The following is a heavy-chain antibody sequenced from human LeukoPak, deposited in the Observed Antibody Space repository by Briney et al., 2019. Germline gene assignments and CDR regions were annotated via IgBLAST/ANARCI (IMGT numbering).Heavy chain of an antibody. Sequence: PSETLSLTCAVSGGSISSSNWWSWVRQPPGKGLEWIGEIYHSGSTNYNPSLKSRVTISVDTSKNQFSLKLSSVTAADTAVYYCARVLAAAADYWFDPWGQGTLVTVSS. CDR2: IYHSGST. CDR1: GGSISSSNW. CDR3: ARVLAAAADYWFDP. V-gene: IGHV4-4*02. D-gene: IGHD6-13*01. J-gene: IGHJ5*02.